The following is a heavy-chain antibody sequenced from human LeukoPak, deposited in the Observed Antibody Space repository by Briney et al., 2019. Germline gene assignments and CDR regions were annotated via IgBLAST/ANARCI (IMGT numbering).Heavy chain of an antibody. D-gene: IGHD3-22*01. CDR2: IDTDGSTT. CDR1: GSTFSDYW. V-gene: IGHV3-74*01. J-gene: IGHJ4*02. CDR3: ARGYYDNNEGGKEY. Sequence: GGSLRLSCAASGSTFSDYWMHWVRQAPGKGLVWVSRIDTDGSTTNYADSVKGRFTISRDNAKNTLYLQMNSLGAEDTAVYYCARGYYDNNEGGKEYWGQGTLVTVSS.